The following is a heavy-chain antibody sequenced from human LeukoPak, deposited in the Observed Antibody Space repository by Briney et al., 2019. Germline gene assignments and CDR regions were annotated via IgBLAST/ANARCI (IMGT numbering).Heavy chain of an antibody. D-gene: IGHD4-23*01. CDR3: ARGRPHGNDY. CDR1: GFTFSSYW. CDR2: IASDGSST. V-gene: IGHV3-74*01. J-gene: IGHJ4*02. Sequence: GGSLRLSCAASGFTFSSYWMYWVRQAPGKGLVWVSRIASDGSSTTYADSVKGRFSISRDNAKNTLYLQMNSLRVEDTAVYYCARGRPHGNDYWGQGTLVTVSS.